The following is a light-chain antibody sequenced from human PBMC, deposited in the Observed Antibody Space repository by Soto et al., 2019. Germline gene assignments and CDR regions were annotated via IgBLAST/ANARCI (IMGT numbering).Light chain of an antibody. V-gene: IGLV2-14*03. CDR1: SSDIGGYDY. Sequence: QSVLTQPASVSGSPGQSITISCTGTSSDIGGYDYVSWYQQHPATAPKLIIYDVSNRPSGVSSRFSGSKSGNTASLTISGLQAEDEADYYCSSYSSVTTYVFGTGTKVTVL. CDR2: DVS. J-gene: IGLJ1*01. CDR3: SSYSSVTTYV.